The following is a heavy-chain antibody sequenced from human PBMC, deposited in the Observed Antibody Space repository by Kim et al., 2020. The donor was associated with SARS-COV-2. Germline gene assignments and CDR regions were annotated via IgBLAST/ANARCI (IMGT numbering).Heavy chain of an antibody. D-gene: IGHD6-13*01. CDR3: ARTKAGYSSSWYWYFDL. V-gene: IGHV1-3*01. Sequence: FQGRVTITRDTSASTAYMELSSLRSEDTAVYYCARTKAGYSSSWYWYFDLWGRGTLVTVSS. J-gene: IGHJ2*01.